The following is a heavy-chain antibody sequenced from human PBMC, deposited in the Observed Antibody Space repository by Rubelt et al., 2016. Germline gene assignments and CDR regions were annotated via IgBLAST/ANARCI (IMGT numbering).Heavy chain of an antibody. Sequence: QVQLQQWGAGLLKPSETLSLTCAVYGGSLSVYYWSWIRQPPGKRLEWIGEIIHIGSTNYNPSLKHRVTIEVETSKNQFPRKLGSVTAADTAVYYCARGQRYSIGPAVYWGQGTLVTVSS. CDR3: ARGQRYSIGPAVY. V-gene: IGHV4-34*01. D-gene: IGHD6-13*01. CDR2: IIHIGST. J-gene: IGHJ4*02. CDR1: GGSLSVYY.